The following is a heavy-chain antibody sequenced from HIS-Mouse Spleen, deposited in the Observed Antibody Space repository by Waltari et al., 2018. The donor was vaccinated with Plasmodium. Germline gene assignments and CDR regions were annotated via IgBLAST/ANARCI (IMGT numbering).Heavy chain of an antibody. CDR3: ASSWYWYFDL. Sequence: VQLVESGGGLVQPAGSLRLSCAVSGFPLSSYWMSWVRQAPGKGLGWVDNIKQDGSEKYYVDSGKGRFTISRDNAKNSLYLQMNSLRAEDTAVYYCASSWYWYFDLWGRGTLVTVSS. CDR2: IKQDGSEK. J-gene: IGHJ2*01. V-gene: IGHV3-7*01. D-gene: IGHD6-13*01. CDR1: GFPLSSYW.